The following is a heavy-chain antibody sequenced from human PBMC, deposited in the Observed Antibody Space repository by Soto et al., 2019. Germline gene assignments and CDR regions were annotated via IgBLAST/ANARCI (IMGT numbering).Heavy chain of an antibody. Sequence: TLSLTCPVSGGSISSSSYYWGWIRQPPGKGLEWIGSIYYSGSTYYNPSLKSRVTISVDTSKNQFSLKLSSVTAADTAVYYCARRRAAREGWFDPWGQGTLVTVSS. J-gene: IGHJ5*02. V-gene: IGHV4-39*01. D-gene: IGHD6-6*01. CDR1: GGSISSSSYY. CDR3: ARRRAAREGWFDP. CDR2: IYYSGST.